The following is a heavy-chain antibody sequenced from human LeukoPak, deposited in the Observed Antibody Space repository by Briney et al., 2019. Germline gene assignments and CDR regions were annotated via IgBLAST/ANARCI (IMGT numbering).Heavy chain of an antibody. V-gene: IGHV4-31*03. Sequence: PQTLSLTCTVSGGSISSGGYYWSWIRQHPGKGLEWIGYIYHSGNTYYNPSLKSRVTISVDTSKNQFSLKLSSVTAADTAVYYCARVPYSGSYYDYWGQGTLVTVSS. J-gene: IGHJ4*02. CDR3: ARVPYSGSYYDY. D-gene: IGHD1-26*01. CDR2: IYHSGNT. CDR1: GGSISSGGYY.